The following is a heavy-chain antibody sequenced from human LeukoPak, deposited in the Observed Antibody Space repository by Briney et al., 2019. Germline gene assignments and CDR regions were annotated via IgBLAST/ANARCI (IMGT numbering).Heavy chain of an antibody. CDR1: GFTFSSYS. CDR2: ISSSSSYI. Sequence: GGSLRLSCAASGFTFSSYSMNWVRQAPGKGLEWVSSISSSSSYIYYADSVKGRFTISRDNAKNSLYLQMNSLRAEDTAVYYCAKFRGGDCYSVSYWGQGTLVTVSS. D-gene: IGHD2-21*02. J-gene: IGHJ4*02. V-gene: IGHV3-21*04. CDR3: AKFRGGDCYSVSY.